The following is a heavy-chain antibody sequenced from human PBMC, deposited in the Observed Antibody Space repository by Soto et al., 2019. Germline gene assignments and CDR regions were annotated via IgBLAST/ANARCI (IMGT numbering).Heavy chain of an antibody. V-gene: IGHV4-34*01. CDR3: ARGGVPAAIRSYYYYYYMDV. CDR2: INHSGST. J-gene: IGHJ6*03. D-gene: IGHD2-2*01. Sequence: QVQLQQWGAGLLKPSETLSLPCAVYGGSFSGYYWSWIRQPPGKGLEWIGEINHSGSTNYNPSLKSRVTISVDTSKNQFSLKLSSVTAADTAVYYCARGGVPAAIRSYYYYYYMDVWGKGTTVTVSS. CDR1: GGSFSGYY.